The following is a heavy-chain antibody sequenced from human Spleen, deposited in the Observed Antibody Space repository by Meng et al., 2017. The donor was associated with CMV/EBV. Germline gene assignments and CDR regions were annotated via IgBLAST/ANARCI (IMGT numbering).Heavy chain of an antibody. J-gene: IGHJ4*02. CDR3: ARDVSSGWSSSPMYYFDY. D-gene: IGHD6-19*01. CDR1: GFTFSSYS. Sequence: GGSLRLSCAASGFTFSSYSMNWVRQAPGKGLEWVSSISSSSSYIYYADSVKGRFTISRDNAKNSLYLQMNSLRAEDTAVYYYARDVSSGWSSSPMYYFDYWGQGTLVTVSS. CDR2: ISSSSSYI. V-gene: IGHV3-21*01.